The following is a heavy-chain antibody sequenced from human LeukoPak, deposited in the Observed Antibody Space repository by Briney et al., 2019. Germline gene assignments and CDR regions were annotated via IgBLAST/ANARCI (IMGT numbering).Heavy chain of an antibody. D-gene: IGHD5-24*01. CDR3: ATTRRDGYNGNYYFDY. V-gene: IGHV4-28*01. J-gene: IGHJ4*02. Sequence: SDTLSLTCAVSGSSISNNALWGWIRQPPGKGLEWIGYIYHSGSTYYNPSLKGRVTMSADTSKNQFSLKLTSVTAVDTAVYYCATTRRDGYNGNYYFDYWGQGPLVTVSS. CDR1: GSSISNNAL. CDR2: IYHSGST.